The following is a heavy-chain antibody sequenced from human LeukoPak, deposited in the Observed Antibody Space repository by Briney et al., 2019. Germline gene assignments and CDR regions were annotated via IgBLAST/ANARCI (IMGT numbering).Heavy chain of an antibody. V-gene: IGHV3-30*04. CDR1: RFTFSSYA. CDR2: ISYDGSNK. J-gene: IGHJ4*02. CDR3: ARDLRVGAFDY. Sequence: GGSLRLSRAASRFTFSSYAMHWVRQAPGKGLEWVAVISYDGSNKYYADSVKGRFTISRDNSKNTLYLQMNSLRAEDTAVYYCARDLRVGAFDYWGQGTLVTVSS. D-gene: IGHD1-26*01.